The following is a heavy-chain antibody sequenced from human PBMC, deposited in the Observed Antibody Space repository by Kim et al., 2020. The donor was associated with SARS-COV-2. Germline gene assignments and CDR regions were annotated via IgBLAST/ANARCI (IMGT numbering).Heavy chain of an antibody. D-gene: IGHD1-26*01. V-gene: IGHV1-2*04. CDR1: GYTFTGYY. CDR3: AREGDSGSYSTSYYYGMDV. Sequence: ASVKVSCKASGYTFTGYYMHWVRQAPGQGLEWMGWINPNSGGTNYAQKFQGWVTMTRDTSISTAYMELSRLRSDDTAVYYCAREGDSGSYSTSYYYGMDVWGQGTTVTVSS. CDR2: INPNSGGT. J-gene: IGHJ6*02.